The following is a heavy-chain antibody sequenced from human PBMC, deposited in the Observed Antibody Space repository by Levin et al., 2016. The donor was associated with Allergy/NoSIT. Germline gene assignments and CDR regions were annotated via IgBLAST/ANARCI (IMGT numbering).Heavy chain of an antibody. D-gene: IGHD5-24*01. CDR2: INHSGST. J-gene: IGHJ5*02. CDR3: ARGQGWLQRRVWFDP. V-gene: IGHV4-34*01. Sequence: GSLRLSCAVYGGSFSGYYWSWIRQPPGKGLEWIGEINHSGSTNYNPSLKSRVTISVDTSKNQFSLKLSSVTAADTAVYYCARGQGWLQRRVWFDPWGQGTLVTVSS. CDR1: GGSFSGYY.